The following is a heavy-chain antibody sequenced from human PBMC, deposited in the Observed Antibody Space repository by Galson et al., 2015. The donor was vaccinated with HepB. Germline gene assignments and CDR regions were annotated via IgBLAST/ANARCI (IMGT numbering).Heavy chain of an antibody. CDR1: GYTFTSYY. J-gene: IGHJ4*02. CDR3: ARAFFGPYYDILTGYYAPFDY. Sequence: SVKVSCKASGYTFTSYYMHWVRQAPGQGLEWMGIINPSGGSTSYAQKFQGRVTMTRDTSTSTVYMELSSLRSEDTAVYYCARAFFGPYYDILTGYYAPFDYWGQGTLVTVSS. CDR2: INPSGGST. V-gene: IGHV1-46*03. D-gene: IGHD3-9*01.